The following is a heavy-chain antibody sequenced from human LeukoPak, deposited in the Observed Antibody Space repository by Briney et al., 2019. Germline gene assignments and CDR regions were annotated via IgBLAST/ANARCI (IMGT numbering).Heavy chain of an antibody. CDR2: IYTSGST. CDR1: GASISDYY. J-gene: IGHJ4*02. D-gene: IGHD5-18*01. Sequence: SETLSLTCTVSGASISDYYWSWIRQPAGKGLEWIGRIYTSGSTNYNPSLKSRVTISADTSKNLFSLKLSSVTAADTAVYYCARAGPGYSYGYTPFSFDSWGQGTLVTVSS. CDR3: ARAGPGYSYGYTPFSFDS. V-gene: IGHV4-4*07.